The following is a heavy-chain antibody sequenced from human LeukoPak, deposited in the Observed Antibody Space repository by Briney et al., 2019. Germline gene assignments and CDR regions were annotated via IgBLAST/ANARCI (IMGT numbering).Heavy chain of an antibody. Sequence: GASVKVSCKASGYTFTGYYMRWVRQAPGQGREWMGWINPNSGGANYAQKFQGRVTMTRDTSISTAYMELSRLRSDDTAVYYCARVRGGGSTLAPWGQGTLVTVSS. CDR3: ARVRGGGSTLAP. D-gene: IGHD6-13*01. CDR1: GYTFTGYY. CDR2: INPNSGGA. J-gene: IGHJ4*02. V-gene: IGHV1-2*02.